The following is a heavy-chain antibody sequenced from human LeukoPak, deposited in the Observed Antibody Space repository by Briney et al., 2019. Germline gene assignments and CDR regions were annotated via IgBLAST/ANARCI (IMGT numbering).Heavy chain of an antibody. CDR3: ARDNSVGDNAWWFDP. CDR1: GFTFNAYA. CDR2: ILYDGNDK. J-gene: IGHJ5*02. V-gene: IGHV3-30*04. Sequence: PGGSLRLSCAASGFTFNAYAMHWVRQAPGKGLEWVAVILYDGNDKYYADSVKGRFIISRDNSENTLYLQMNSLRAEDTAIYYCARDNSVGDNAWWFDPWGQGTLVTVSS. D-gene: IGHD1-26*01.